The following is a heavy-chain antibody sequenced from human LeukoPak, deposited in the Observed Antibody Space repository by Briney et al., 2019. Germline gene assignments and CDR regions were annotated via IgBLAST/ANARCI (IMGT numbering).Heavy chain of an antibody. V-gene: IGHV3-30*03. CDR2: IQYDGSSK. D-gene: IGHD2-2*01. J-gene: IGHJ6*03. CDR3: ARTIVVVPAAMYYYYYYMDV. Sequence: PGGSLRLSCAASGFTFSSYSMNWVRQAPGKGLEWVAFIQYDGSSKYYADSVKGRFTISRDNSKNTLYLQMNSLRTEDTAVYYCARTIVVVPAAMYYYYYYMDVWGKGTTVTVSS. CDR1: GFTFSSYS.